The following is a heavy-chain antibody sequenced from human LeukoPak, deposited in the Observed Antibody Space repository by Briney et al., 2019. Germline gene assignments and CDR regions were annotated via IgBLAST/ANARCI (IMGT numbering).Heavy chain of an antibody. V-gene: IGHV4-30-2*01. Sequence: PSQTLSLTCTVSGGSISSGGYYWSWIRQPPGKGLEWIGYIYHSGSTYYNPSLKSRVTISVDRSKNQFSLKLSSVTAADTAVYYCARVPLGGYDSAGYYYYYYMDVWGKGTTVTVSS. D-gene: IGHD5-12*01. J-gene: IGHJ6*03. CDR1: GGSISSGGYY. CDR2: IYHSGST. CDR3: ARVPLGGYDSAGYYYYYYMDV.